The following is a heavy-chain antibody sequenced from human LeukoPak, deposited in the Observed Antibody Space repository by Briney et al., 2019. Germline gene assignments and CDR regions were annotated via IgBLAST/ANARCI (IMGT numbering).Heavy chain of an antibody. Sequence: ASVKASCKASGYTFTSYGISWVRQAPGQGLEWMGWISAYNGNTNYAQKLQGRVTMTTDTSTSTAYMELRSLRSDDTAVYYCARGGGRGSPPLPYYFDYWGQGTLVTVSS. D-gene: IGHD1-26*01. CDR3: ARGGGRGSPPLPYYFDY. V-gene: IGHV1-18*01. CDR2: ISAYNGNT. J-gene: IGHJ4*02. CDR1: GYTFTSYG.